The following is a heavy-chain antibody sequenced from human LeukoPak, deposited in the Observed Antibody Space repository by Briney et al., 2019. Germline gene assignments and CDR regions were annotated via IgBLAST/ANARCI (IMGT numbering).Heavy chain of an antibody. J-gene: IGHJ4*02. CDR3: ARDSGYYYDSSGYYPHYFDY. CDR1: GGTFSSYA. CDR2: IIPIFGTA. Sequence: GSSVKVSCKASGGTFSSYAISWVRQAPGQGLEWMGGIIPIFGTANYAQKFQGRVTITADESTSTAYMELSSLRSEDTAVYYCARDSGYYYDSSGYYPHYFDYWGQGTLVTVSS. D-gene: IGHD3-22*01. V-gene: IGHV1-69*01.